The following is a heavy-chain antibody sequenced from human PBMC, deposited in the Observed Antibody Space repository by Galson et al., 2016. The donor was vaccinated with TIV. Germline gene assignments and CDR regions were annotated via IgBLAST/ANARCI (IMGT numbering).Heavy chain of an antibody. CDR2: ISSNSVYL. CDR1: GFTFEHYG. V-gene: IGHV3-9*01. CDR3: AKGRGCGYGYPQDYYYGMDV. J-gene: IGHJ6*02. Sequence: SLRLSCAASGFTFEHYGMHWVRPAPGKGLEWVSGISSNSVYLGYADSVKGRFTIPRDNAKKSLDLQMNSLRPEDTALYYCAKGRGCGYGYPQDYYYGMDVWGQGTTVTVSS. D-gene: IGHD5-18*01.